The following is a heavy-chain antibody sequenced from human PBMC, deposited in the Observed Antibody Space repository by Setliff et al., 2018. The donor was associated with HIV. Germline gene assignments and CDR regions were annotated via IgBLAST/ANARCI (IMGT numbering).Heavy chain of an antibody. CDR2: IYYSGST. D-gene: IGHD3-3*01. V-gene: IGHV4-31*03. CDR3: ARHANYDFWSGYWGYYFDY. J-gene: IGHJ4*02. CDR1: GGSISSGGYY. Sequence: PSETLSLTCTVSGGSISSGGYYWSWIRQHPGKGLEWIGYIYYSGSTYYNPSLKTRVTISIDTSKKQVSLKLSSVTAADTAVYYCARHANYDFWSGYWGYYFDYWGQGTLVTVSS.